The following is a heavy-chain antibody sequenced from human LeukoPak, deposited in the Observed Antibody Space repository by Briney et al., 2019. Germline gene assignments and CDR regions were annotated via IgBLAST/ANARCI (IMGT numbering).Heavy chain of an antibody. CDR1: GFTLSSYS. CDR2: TSSSSTYT. D-gene: IGHD6-19*01. J-gene: IGHJ6*03. V-gene: IGHV3-21*01. Sequence: GGSLRLSCGASGFTLSSYSMNWVRQAPGNGLVWVSSTSSSSTYTYYADSVKGRFTISRDNAKDSLYLQINNMRDEDTAVYYCAYYSSGWYYYYYYMDVWGKGTTVTVSS. CDR3: AYYSSGWYYYYYYMDV.